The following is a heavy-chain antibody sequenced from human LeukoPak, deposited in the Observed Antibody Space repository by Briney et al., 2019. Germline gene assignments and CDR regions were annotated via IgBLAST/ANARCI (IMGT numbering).Heavy chain of an antibody. V-gene: IGHV4-34*01. J-gene: IGHJ4*02. Sequence: SETLSLTCAVYGGSFSDYYWNWIRQPPGKGLEWIGFIFYSGTTNYNPSLKSRVTISVDTSKNQFSLKLSSVTAADTAVYYCARGGWNKFDYWGQGTLVTVSS. CDR2: IFYSGTT. CDR3: ARGGWNKFDY. D-gene: IGHD1-1*01. CDR1: GGSFSDYY.